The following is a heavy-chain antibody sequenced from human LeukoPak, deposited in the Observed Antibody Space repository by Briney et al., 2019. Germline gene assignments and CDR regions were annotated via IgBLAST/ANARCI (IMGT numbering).Heavy chain of an antibody. D-gene: IGHD3-22*01. CDR2: IIPILGIA. V-gene: IGHV1-69*04. CDR3: ARDKTDSSGYYRYFDY. J-gene: IGHJ4*02. CDR1: GGTFSSYA. Sequence: SVKVSCKASGGTFSSYAISWVRQAPGQGLEWMGRIIPILGIANYAQKFQGRVTITADKSTTTAYMDLSSLRSEDTAVYYCARDKTDSSGYYRYFDYWGQGTLVIVSS.